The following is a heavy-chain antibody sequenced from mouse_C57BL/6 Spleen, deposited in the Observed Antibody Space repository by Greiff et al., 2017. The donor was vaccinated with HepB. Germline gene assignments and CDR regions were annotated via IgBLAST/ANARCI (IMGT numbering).Heavy chain of an antibody. CDR2: IDPSDSYT. J-gene: IGHJ3*01. D-gene: IGHD2-5*01. Sequence: QVQLKQPGAELVKPGASVKLSCKASGYTFTSYWMQWVKQRPGQGLEWIGEIDPSDSYTNYNQKFKGKATLTVDTSSSKAYMQLNSLTSEDSAVYYYARNSNEGAWFAYWGQGTLVTVSS. CDR1: GYTFTSYW. CDR3: ARNSNEGAWFAY. V-gene: IGHV1-50*01.